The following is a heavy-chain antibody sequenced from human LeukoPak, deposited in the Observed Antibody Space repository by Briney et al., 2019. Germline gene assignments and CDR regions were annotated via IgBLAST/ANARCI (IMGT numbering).Heavy chain of an antibody. D-gene: IGHD1-14*01. CDR3: AKEDSEGGPNWFDP. V-gene: IGHV3-53*01. J-gene: IGHJ5*02. Sequence: PGGSLRLSCAASGFTVSNNYMSWVRQAPGKGLEWVSVIYSGGTTYYADSVRGRFTISRDNSKNTLYLHMNSLRAEDTAVYYCAKEDSEGGPNWFDPWGQGTLVTVSS. CDR1: GFTVSNNY. CDR2: IYSGGTT.